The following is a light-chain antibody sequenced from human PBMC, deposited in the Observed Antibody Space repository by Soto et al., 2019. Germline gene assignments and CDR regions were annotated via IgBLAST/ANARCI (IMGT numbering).Light chain of an antibody. CDR3: QQRSNWPPVT. V-gene: IGKV3-11*01. J-gene: IGKJ5*01. Sequence: EIVLTQSPGALSFSPGERATLSCRASPSVANYLAWYQQKPGQPPRLLIYGVCSRAAGIPARFSGSGSGTDFTLTISSLEPEDSAVYYCQQRSNWPPVTFGQGTRLEIK. CDR1: PSVANY. CDR2: GVC.